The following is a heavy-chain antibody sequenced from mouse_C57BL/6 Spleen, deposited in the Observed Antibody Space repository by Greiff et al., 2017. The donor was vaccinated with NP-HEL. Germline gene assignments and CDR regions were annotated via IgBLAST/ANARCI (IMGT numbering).Heavy chain of an antibody. J-gene: IGHJ4*01. V-gene: IGHV1-15*01. CDR2: IDPETGGT. CDR3: TRGTGKDYAMDY. D-gene: IGHD4-1*01. CDR1: GYTFTDYE. Sequence: QVQLQQSGAELVRPGASVTLSCKASGYTFTDYEMHWVKQTPVHGLEWIGAIDPETGGTAYNQKFKGKAILNADKSSSTAYMELRSLTSEDSPVYYCTRGTGKDYAMDYWGQGTSATVSS.